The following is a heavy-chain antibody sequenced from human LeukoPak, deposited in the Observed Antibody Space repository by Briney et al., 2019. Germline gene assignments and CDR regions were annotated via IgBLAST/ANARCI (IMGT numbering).Heavy chain of an antibody. CDR2: TFYRYKWYN. D-gene: IGHD2-21*02. CDR3: ARYVTGAFDI. Sequence: SQTLSLTCAISGDSVSSNSAAWNWIRQSPSRGLEWLGRTFYRYKWYNEYAVSVKSRIIVNPDTSTNHFSLQLNSVTPEDTAVYYCARYVTGAFDIWGLGTIVTVSS. CDR1: GDSVSSNSAA. J-gene: IGHJ3*02. V-gene: IGHV6-1*01.